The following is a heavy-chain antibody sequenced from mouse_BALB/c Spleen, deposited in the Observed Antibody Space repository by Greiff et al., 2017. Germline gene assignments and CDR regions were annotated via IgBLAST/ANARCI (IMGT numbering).Heavy chain of an antibody. CDR2: ISSGGSYT. CDR3: ARRAGTSPYFDY. V-gene: IGHV5-9-4*01. CDR1: GFTFSSYA. Sequence: EVHLVESRGGLVKPGGSLKLSCAASGFTFSSYAMSWVRQSPEKRLEWVAEISSGGSYTYYPDTVTGRFTISRDNAKNTLYLEMSSLRSEDTAMYYCARRAGTSPYFDYWGQGTTLTVSS. D-gene: IGHD3-3*01. J-gene: IGHJ2*01.